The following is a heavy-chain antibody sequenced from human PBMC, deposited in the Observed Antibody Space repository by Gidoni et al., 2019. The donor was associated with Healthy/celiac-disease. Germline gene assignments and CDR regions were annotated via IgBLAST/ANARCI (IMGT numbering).Heavy chain of an antibody. CDR1: GFTFTSSA. Sequence: QMQLVQSGPEVKKPGTSVKVSCKASGFTFTSSAVQWVRQARGQRLEWIGWIVVGSGNTNYAQKFQERVTITRDMSTSTAYMELSSLRSEDTAVYYCVAGNYYGSGRNGMDVWGQGTTVTVSS. CDR2: IVVGSGNT. J-gene: IGHJ6*02. V-gene: IGHV1-58*01. CDR3: VAGNYYGSGRNGMDV. D-gene: IGHD3-10*01.